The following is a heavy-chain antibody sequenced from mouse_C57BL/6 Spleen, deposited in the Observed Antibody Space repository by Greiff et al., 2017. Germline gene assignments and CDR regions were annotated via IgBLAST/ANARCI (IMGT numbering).Heavy chain of an antibody. Sequence: QVQLQQSGAELVKPGASVKISCKASGYAFSSYWMNWVKQRPGKGLEWIGQIYPGDGDTNYNGKFKGKATLTADKSSSTAYMQLSSLTSEDSAVYFCARHGSSPNYYAMDYWGQGTSVTVSS. CDR3: ARHGSSPNYYAMDY. V-gene: IGHV1-80*01. D-gene: IGHD1-1*01. CDR1: GYAFSSYW. J-gene: IGHJ4*01. CDR2: IYPGDGDT.